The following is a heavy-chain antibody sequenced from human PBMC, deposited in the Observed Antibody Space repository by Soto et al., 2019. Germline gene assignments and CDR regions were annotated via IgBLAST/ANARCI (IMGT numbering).Heavy chain of an antibody. Sequence: EEQLLESGGGLVQPGGSLRLSCVASGFTFSSYAMSWVRQAPGKGLEWVSSIYSSGDRKYFADSVKGRFTISRDNSKNTLYLQMNSLGAEDTAVYYCAKGPISPYGMDVWGQGTTVTVSS. CDR3: AKGPISPYGMDV. V-gene: IGHV3-23*01. J-gene: IGHJ6*02. CDR2: IYSSGDRK. D-gene: IGHD3-3*01. CDR1: GFTFSSYA.